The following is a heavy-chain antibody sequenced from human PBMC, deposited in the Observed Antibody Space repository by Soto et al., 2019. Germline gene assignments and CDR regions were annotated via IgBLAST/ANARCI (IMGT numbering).Heavy chain of an antibody. Sequence: GESLKISCKGSGYRFTNYWIGWVRQMPGKGLEWMGIIYPGDSDTRYSPSFQGHVTISADKSINTAYLQWSSLKASDTAMYYCASSPRGYCSSTSCRELGNYYGMDVWGQGTTVTVSS. CDR2: IYPGDSDT. J-gene: IGHJ6*02. V-gene: IGHV5-51*01. CDR1: GYRFTNYW. D-gene: IGHD2-2*01. CDR3: ASSPRGYCSSTSCRELGNYYGMDV.